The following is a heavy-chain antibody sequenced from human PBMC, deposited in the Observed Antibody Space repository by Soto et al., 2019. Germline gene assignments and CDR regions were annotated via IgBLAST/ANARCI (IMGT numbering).Heavy chain of an antibody. D-gene: IGHD1-26*01. CDR1: EFTFENYA. J-gene: IGHJ4*02. CDR3: AKSSAVGANFFDL. Sequence: LRLSCAASEFTFENYAMHWVRQAPGKGLEWVSGITWNGGTIDYGDSVKGRFTTSRDNAKNSLYLQMNSLRAEDTAIYYCAKSSAVGANFFDLWGQGTLVTGSS. V-gene: IGHV3-9*01. CDR2: ITWNGGTI.